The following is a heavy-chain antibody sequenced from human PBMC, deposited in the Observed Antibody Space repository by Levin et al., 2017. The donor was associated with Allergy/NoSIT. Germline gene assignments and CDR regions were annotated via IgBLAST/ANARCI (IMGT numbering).Heavy chain of an antibody. CDR3: ASARAGPRAFDI. Sequence: KISCKASGGTFSSYAISWVRQAPGQGLEWMGGIIPIFGTANYAQKFQGRVTITADESTSTAYMELSSLRSEDTAVYYCASARAGPRAFDIWGQGTMVTVSS. CDR2: IIPIFGTA. V-gene: IGHV1-69*01. CDR1: GGTFSSYA. D-gene: IGHD3-10*01. J-gene: IGHJ3*02.